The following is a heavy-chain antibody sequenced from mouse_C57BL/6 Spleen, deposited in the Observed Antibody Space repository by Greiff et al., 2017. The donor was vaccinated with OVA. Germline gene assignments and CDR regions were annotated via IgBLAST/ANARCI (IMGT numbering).Heavy chain of an antibody. J-gene: IGHJ4*01. CDR2: LWRGGST. CDR3: AKDPFYYDYDEREYYYAMDY. Sequence: VKLMESGPGLVQPSQSLSITCTVSGFSLTSYGVHWVRQSPGKGLEWLGVLWRGGSTDYNAAFMSRLSITKDNSKSQVFCKMNMLQADDTAIYYCAKDPFYYDYDEREYYYAMDYWGQGTSVTVSS. V-gene: IGHV2-5*01. D-gene: IGHD2-4*01. CDR1: GFSLTSYG.